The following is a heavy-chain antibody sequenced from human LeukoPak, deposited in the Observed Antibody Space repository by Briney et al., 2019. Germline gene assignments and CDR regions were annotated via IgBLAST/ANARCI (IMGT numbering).Heavy chain of an antibody. D-gene: IGHD3-10*01. J-gene: IGHJ4*02. CDR1: GGSISSSSYY. CDR2: IYYSGST. V-gene: IGHV4-39*01. Sequence: SETLSLTCTVSGGSISSSSYYWGWIRRPPGKGLEWIGSIYYSGSTYYNPSLKSRVTISVDTSKNQVSLKLSSVTAEDTAVYYCATLWLGGPPFDYWGQGTLVTVSS. CDR3: ATLWLGGPPFDY.